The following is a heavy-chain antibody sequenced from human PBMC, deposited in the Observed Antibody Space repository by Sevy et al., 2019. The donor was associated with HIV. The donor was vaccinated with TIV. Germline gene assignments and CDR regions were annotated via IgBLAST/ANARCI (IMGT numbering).Heavy chain of an antibody. J-gene: IGHJ3*02. Sequence: SETLSLTCTVSGYSISSGYYWGWIRQPPGKGLEWIGSIYHSGSTYYNPSLKSRVTISVDTSKNQFSLKLSSVTAADTAVYYCARDRDYVWGSYSKAFDIWGQGTMVTVSS. V-gene: IGHV4-38-2*02. CDR3: ARDRDYVWGSYSKAFDI. D-gene: IGHD3-16*01. CDR2: IYHSGST. CDR1: GYSISSGYY.